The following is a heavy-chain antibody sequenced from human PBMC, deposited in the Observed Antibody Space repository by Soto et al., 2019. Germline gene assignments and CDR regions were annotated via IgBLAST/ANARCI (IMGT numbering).Heavy chain of an antibody. CDR1: GGSISSGDYY. D-gene: IGHD3-10*01. V-gene: IGHV4-30-4*01. CDR2: IYYSGST. Sequence: PSETLSLTCTVSGGSISSGDYYWSWIRQPPGKGLEWIGYIYYSGSTYYNPSLKSRVTISVDTSKNQFSLKLSSVTAADTAVYYCARDSSSQWLGELLNDAFDIWGQGTMVTVSS. CDR3: ARDSSSQWLGELLNDAFDI. J-gene: IGHJ3*02.